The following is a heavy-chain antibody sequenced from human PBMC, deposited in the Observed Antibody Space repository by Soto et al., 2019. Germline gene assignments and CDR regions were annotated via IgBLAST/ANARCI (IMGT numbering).Heavy chain of an antibody. J-gene: IGHJ4*02. CDR2: ISNGDETT. D-gene: IGHD5-12*01. CDR1: GFIFTDYS. V-gene: IGHV3-11*01. Sequence: QVQLVESGGGLVEPGGSLRLSCSASGFIFTDYSMTWIRQAPGKGLEWVSYISNGDETTQYADSVKGRFSVSRDNAKKVLLLHMNSVRVDDTSLYYCARDPKRSDGYDFDSWGRGALVTVSS. CDR3: ARDPKRSDGYDFDS.